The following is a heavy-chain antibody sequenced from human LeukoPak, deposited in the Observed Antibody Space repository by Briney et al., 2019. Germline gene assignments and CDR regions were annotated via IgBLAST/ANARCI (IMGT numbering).Heavy chain of an antibody. CDR2: IIPIFGTA. V-gene: IGHV1-69*13. CDR1: GGTFSSYA. D-gene: IGHD3-10*01. J-gene: IGHJ4*02. CDR3: ASLNYLLLGESFGYFDY. Sequence: SVKFSCKASGGTFSSYAISWVRQAPGQGLEWMGGIIPIFGTANYAQKFQGRVTITADESTSTAYMELRSLRSEDAAVYYCASLNYLLLGESFGYFDYLGQGTLVTVSS.